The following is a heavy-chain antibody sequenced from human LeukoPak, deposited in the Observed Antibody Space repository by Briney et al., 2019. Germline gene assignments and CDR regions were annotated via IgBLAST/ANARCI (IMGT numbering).Heavy chain of an antibody. CDR1: GFTFSSYE. CDR3: ARRYCSNTSCLFDY. J-gene: IGHJ4*02. V-gene: IGHV3-48*03. D-gene: IGHD2-2*01. Sequence: GGSLRLSCAASGFTFSSYEMDWVRQAPGKGLVWISYIGRTGSTKSYADSLEGRFTISRDNAKNSPYLQMNSLRAEDTAVYYCARRYCSNTSCLFDYWGQGTLVTVSS. CDR2: IGRTGSTK.